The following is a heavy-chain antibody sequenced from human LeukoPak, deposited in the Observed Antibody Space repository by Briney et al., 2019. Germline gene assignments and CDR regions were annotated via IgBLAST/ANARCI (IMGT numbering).Heavy chain of an antibody. Sequence: GGSLRLSCAASGFTFSIYAMAWVRLAPGKGLEWVSSIRGGRENTYYANSVKGRFTISRDNSRNTLYLQMNSLRSDDTAVYYCVLLWERLGDFFFDFWGQGSLVTVSS. J-gene: IGHJ4*01. CDR3: VLLWERLGDFFFDF. CDR1: GFTFSIYA. CDR2: IRGGRENT. V-gene: IGHV3-23*01. D-gene: IGHD1-26*01.